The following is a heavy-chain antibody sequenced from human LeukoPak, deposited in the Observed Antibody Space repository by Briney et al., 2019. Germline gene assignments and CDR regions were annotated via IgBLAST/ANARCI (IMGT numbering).Heavy chain of an antibody. CDR3: ARGETSSYDY. CDR2: IYMKSDGETT. D-gene: IGHD2-2*01. Sequence: GGSLRLSCAASGFTFNNAWMSWVRQAPGKGLEWVGRIYMKSDGETTDYAAPVKGRFTISRDDSTDTLFLQMNSLRAEDTAVYYCARGETSSYDYWGQGTLVTVSS. CDR1: GFTFNNAW. J-gene: IGHJ4*02. V-gene: IGHV3-15*01.